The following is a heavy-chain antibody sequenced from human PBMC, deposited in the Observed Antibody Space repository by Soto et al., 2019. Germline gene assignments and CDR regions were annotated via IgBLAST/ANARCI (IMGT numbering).Heavy chain of an antibody. CDR1: GGTFSNYA. Sequence: ASVKVSCKASGGTFSNYAIIWVRQAPGQGLEWMGWITAYNGNTNYAQNLQGRVIMTTDTSTSTAYMELSSLRSDDTAVYYCARVVGQSAAYNWFDPWGQGTLVTVSS. V-gene: IGHV1-18*01. CDR3: ARVVGQSAAYNWFDP. D-gene: IGHD6-25*01. CDR2: ITAYNGNT. J-gene: IGHJ5*02.